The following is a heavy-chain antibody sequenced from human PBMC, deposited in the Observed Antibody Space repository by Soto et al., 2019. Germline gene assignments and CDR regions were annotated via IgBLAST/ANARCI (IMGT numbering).Heavy chain of an antibody. CDR1: GGSISSGGYY. V-gene: IGHV4-31*03. D-gene: IGHD3-22*01. CDR2: IYYSGST. CDR3: ARDVESLTMNPSNWFDP. J-gene: IGHJ5*02. Sequence: SETLSLTFTVSGGSISSGGYYWSWIRQHPGKGLEWIGYIYYSGSTYYNPSLKSRVTISVDTSKNQFSLKLSSVTAADTAVYYCARDVESLTMNPSNWFDPWGQGTLVTVSS.